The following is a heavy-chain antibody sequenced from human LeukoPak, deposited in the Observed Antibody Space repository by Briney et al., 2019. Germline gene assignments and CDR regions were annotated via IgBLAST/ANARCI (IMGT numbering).Heavy chain of an antibody. J-gene: IGHJ6*03. CDR2: IYRSGST. CDR1: GYSINSGYY. D-gene: IGHD2-21*01. CDR3: ARGDCSGSICYSPMDV. V-gene: IGHV4-38-2*02. Sequence: SETLSLTCTVSGYSINSGYYWVWIRQPPGKGPEWIGSIYRSGSTNYNPSLKSRVTISVDTSKNQFSLKVSSVTAADTAVYYCARGDCSGSICYSPMDVWGTGTTVTVSS.